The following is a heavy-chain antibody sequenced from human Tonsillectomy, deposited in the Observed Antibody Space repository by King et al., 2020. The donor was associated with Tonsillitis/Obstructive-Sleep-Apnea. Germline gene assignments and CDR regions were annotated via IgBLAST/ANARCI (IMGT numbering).Heavy chain of an antibody. CDR2: ISGSGGST. V-gene: IGHV3-23*04. J-gene: IGHJ4*02. Sequence: VQLVESGGGLVQPGGSLRLSCAASGFTFSRSAMSWVRQAPGKGLEWVSGISGSGGSTYYADSVKGRFTISRDNSKNTRYLQMNSLRADDTAVYYCARDDSWATRFDYWGQGTLVTVSS. CDR1: GFTFSRSA. CDR3: ARDDSWATRFDY. D-gene: IGHD1-26*01.